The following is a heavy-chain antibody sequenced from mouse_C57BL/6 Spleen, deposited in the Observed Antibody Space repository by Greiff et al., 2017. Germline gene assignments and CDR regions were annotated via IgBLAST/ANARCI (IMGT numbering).Heavy chain of an antibody. CDR2: ISNGGGST. CDR1: GFTFSDYY. V-gene: IGHV5-12*01. J-gene: IGHJ3*01. Sequence: EVQRVESGGGLVQPGGSLKLSCAASGFTFSDYYMYWVRQPPEKRLEWVAYISNGGGSTYYPDTVKGRCTISRDTAKNTLYLQMSRLKSEDTAMYYCARLERLYDSYYEAWFAYWGQGTLVTVSA. D-gene: IGHD2-3*01. CDR3: ARLERLYDSYYEAWFAY.